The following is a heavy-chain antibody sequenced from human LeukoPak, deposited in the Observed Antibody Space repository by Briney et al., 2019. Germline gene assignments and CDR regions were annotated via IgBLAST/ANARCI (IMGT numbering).Heavy chain of an antibody. Sequence: GESLKIPCEGSGYTFTKYWIGWVRQMPGKGLEWMGIIHPGDSHTWYSPSLQGQVTISADKSISMAYLQWSSLKASDTAMYFCARQPGMTAKSWYFDLWGRGTLVTVSS. CDR2: IHPGDSHT. D-gene: IGHD2-2*01. J-gene: IGHJ2*01. V-gene: IGHV5-51*01. CDR1: GYTFTKYW. CDR3: ARQPGMTAKSWYFDL.